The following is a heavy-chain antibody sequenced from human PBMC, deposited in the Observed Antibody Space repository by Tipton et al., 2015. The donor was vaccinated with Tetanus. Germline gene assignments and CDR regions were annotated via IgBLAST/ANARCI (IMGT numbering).Heavy chain of an antibody. V-gene: IGHV3-74*01. CDR3: ARRSLTNYGLDV. Sequence: GSLRLSCAGSGFLISSYAMNWVRQVPGEGLEWVSRINPDGRRTNYADSVKGRFTISRDHAKNTVYLQMNSLRAEDTAVYFCARRSLTNYGLDVWGQGTPVTVSS. CDR1: GFLISSYA. CDR2: INPDGRRT. J-gene: IGHJ6*02. D-gene: IGHD1-1*01.